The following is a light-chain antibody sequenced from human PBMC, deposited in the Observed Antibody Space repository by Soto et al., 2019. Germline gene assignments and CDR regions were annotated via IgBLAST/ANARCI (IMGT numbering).Light chain of an antibody. J-gene: IGKJ4*01. CDR2: DAS. V-gene: IGKV3-11*01. CDR3: QQRSNWLLT. CDR1: QSVSSY. Sequence: EIVLTQSPATLSLSPGERATLSCSASQSVSSYLAWYQQKPGQAHRLLIYDASNRATGIPARFSGSGSGTDFTLTISSLEPEDFAVYYWQQRSNWLLTFGGGTKVEIK.